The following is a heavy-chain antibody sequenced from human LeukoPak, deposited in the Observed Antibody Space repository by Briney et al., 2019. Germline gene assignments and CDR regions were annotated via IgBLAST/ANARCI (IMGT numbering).Heavy chain of an antibody. CDR3: ARGRIASRQIDY. Sequence: GGSLRLSCAASGFTFSSNWTHWGRQAPGKGLVWVSRINSDGSSTSYADSVKGRFTISRDNAKNTLYLQMNSLRAEDTAVYYCARGRIASRQIDYWGQGTLVTVSS. CDR2: INSDGSST. D-gene: IGHD2-21*01. CDR1: GFTFSSNW. J-gene: IGHJ4*02. V-gene: IGHV3-74*01.